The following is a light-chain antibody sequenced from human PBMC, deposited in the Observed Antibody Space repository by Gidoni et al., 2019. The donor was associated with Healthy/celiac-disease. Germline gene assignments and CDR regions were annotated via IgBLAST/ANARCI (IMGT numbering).Light chain of an antibody. CDR2: DAS. CDR1: QAISNY. CDR3: QQYDNLPRT. Sequence: DIQMTQSPSSLSASVGDRVTITCQASQAISNYLNWYQQKPVKAPKLLIYDASNLETGVPSRFSGSGSGTDFTFTISSLQPEDIATYYCQQYDNLPRTFGGXTKVEIK. J-gene: IGKJ4*01. V-gene: IGKV1-33*01.